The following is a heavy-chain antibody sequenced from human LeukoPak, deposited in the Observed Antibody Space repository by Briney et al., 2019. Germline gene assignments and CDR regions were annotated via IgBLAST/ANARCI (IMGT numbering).Heavy chain of an antibody. V-gene: IGHV1-46*01. CDR3: TRHSLIGTTPFDY. Sequence: GASVKVSCKASGYTFISYYRHWVRQAPGQGLEWMGLINPSSGNTPYAQQFQGRVTMTRDTSTSTVYMELSSLRSEDTAVYYCTRHSLIGTTPFDYWGQGTLVTVPS. CDR2: INPSSGNT. CDR1: GYTFISYY. D-gene: IGHD1-20*01. J-gene: IGHJ4*02.